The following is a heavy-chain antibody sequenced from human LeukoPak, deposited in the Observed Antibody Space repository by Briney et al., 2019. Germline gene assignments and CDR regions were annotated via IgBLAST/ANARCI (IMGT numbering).Heavy chain of an antibody. CDR3: ARDQSHGSGSNH. CDR2: FDPEDGET. Sequence: ASVKVSCKISGYTLTELSMHWVRQAPGKGLEWMGGFDPEDGETIYAQKFQGRVTMTEDTSTDTAYMELRSLRSDDTAVYYCARDQSHGSGSNHWGQGTLVTVSS. J-gene: IGHJ5*02. V-gene: IGHV1-24*01. CDR1: GYTLTELS. D-gene: IGHD3-10*01.